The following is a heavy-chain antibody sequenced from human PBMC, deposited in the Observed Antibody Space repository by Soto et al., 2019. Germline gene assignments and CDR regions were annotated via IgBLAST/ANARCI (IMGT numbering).Heavy chain of an antibody. CDR1: GFTFSYAW. CDR3: TTVGPWLAGSSFTYYDMDV. V-gene: IGHV3-15*07. Sequence: EVQLVESGGDLVKPGGSLGLSCAASGFTFSYAWMNWVRQAPGKGLEWVGRVKSKTDGGTTDYAAPVKGRFTISRDDSKNMLYLQMNSLKTEDTAVYYCTTVGPWLAGSSFTYYDMDVWGEGTTVTVSS. J-gene: IGHJ6*04. D-gene: IGHD6-19*01. CDR2: VKSKTDGGTT.